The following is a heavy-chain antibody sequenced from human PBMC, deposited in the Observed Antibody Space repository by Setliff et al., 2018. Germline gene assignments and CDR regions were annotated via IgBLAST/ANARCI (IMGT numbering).Heavy chain of an antibody. J-gene: IGHJ5*02. CDR2: IYYSGNI. CDR3: ARHVDCSGGRCYSLSNWFDP. V-gene: IGHV4-39*01. Sequence: SETLSLTCTVSGGSISSDSYYWGCIRQPPGKGLEWIGSIYYSGNIYYNPSLKSRVTMSVDTSKNQFSLKLRSVTAADTAIYYCARHVDCSGGRCYSLSNWFDPWGPGTLVTVSS. D-gene: IGHD2-15*01. CDR1: GGSISSDSYY.